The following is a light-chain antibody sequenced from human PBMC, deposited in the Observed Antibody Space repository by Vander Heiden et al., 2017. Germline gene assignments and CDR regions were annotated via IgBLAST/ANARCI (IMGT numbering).Light chain of an antibody. Sequence: DVQMTQSPSSLSASVGDRVTIPCRASQSITTYINWYQQKPGKAPKVLIYGASSLQSGVPSRFSGSGSGTDFTLTISSLQPEDSASYYCQQSYSSPRTFGQRTKVEIK. CDR2: GAS. V-gene: IGKV1-39*01. J-gene: IGKJ1*01. CDR3: QQSYSSPRT. CDR1: QSITTY.